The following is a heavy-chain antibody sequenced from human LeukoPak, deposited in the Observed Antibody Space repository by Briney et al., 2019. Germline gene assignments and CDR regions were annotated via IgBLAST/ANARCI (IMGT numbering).Heavy chain of an antibody. CDR1: GGSISSYY. CDR3: ARRRPTYVLRYFDPNNWFDP. Sequence: SETLSLTCTVSGGSISSYYWSWIRQPPGKGLEWIGYIYYSGSTNYNPSLKSRVTISVDTSKNQFSLKLSSVTAADTAVYYCARRRPTYVLRYFDPNNWFDPWGQGTLVTVSS. V-gene: IGHV4-59*12. J-gene: IGHJ5*02. CDR2: IYYSGST. D-gene: IGHD3-9*01.